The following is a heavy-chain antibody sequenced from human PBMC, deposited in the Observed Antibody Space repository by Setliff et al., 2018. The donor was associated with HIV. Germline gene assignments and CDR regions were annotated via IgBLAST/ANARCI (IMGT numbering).Heavy chain of an antibody. CDR3: ARGGLRGPLFGVRPFDI. CDR1: GGSISSHY. J-gene: IGHJ3*02. V-gene: IGHV4-59*11. CDR2: IYYSGST. Sequence: PSETLSLTCTVSGGSISSHYWSWIRQSPGKGLEWIGSIYYSGSTNYNPFFRSRVSISVDTSKNQFSLKLSSVTSADRAVYYCARGGLRGPLFGVRPFDIWGQGTMVTVSS. D-gene: IGHD3-3*01.